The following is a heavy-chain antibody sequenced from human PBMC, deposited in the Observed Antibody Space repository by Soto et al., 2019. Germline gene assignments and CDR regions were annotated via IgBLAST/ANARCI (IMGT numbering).Heavy chain of an antibody. CDR2: ISGSGGST. D-gene: IGHD3-10*01. V-gene: IGHV3-23*01. CDR3: AIKTMVRGVIPLDY. CDR1: GFTFSSYA. J-gene: IGHJ4*02. Sequence: PGGSLRLSCAASGFTFSSYAMSWVRQAPGKGLEWVSAISGSGGSTYYADSVKGRFTISRDNSKNTLYLQMNSLRAEDTAVYYCAIKTMVRGVIPLDYWGQGTLVTVSS.